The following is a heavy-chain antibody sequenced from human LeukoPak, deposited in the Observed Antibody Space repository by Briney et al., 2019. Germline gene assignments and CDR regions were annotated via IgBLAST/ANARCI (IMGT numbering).Heavy chain of an antibody. J-gene: IGHJ6*02. CDR2: ITYSGNT. CDR3: ARIAYDALDSYYYGMDV. V-gene: IGHV4-34*09. CDR1: GGSFSGYY. Sequence: PSETLSLTCAVYGGSFSGYYWSWIRQPPGKGLEWIGYITYSGNTYYYPALNSRVTVSLDTSKTQFSLKLSSVTAADTAVYYCARIAYDALDSYYYGMDVWGQGTTVTVSS. D-gene: IGHD3-3*01.